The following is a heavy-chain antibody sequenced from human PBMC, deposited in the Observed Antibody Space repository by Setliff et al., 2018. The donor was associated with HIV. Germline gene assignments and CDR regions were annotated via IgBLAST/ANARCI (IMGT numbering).Heavy chain of an antibody. D-gene: IGHD2-2*01. CDR3: ARSSRYGNLNWFDP. Sequence: SETLSLTCTVSGGSIISYYWNWIRQPAGQGLEWIGRIYTSGSTNYNPSLKDRVTMSVDTSKNQFSLRLTSVTAADTAVYFCARSSRYGNLNWFDPWGRGTLVTVSS. V-gene: IGHV4-4*07. CDR2: IYTSGST. J-gene: IGHJ5*02. CDR1: GGSIISYY.